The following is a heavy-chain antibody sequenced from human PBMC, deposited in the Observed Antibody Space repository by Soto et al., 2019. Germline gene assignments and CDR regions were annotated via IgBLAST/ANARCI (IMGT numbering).Heavy chain of an antibody. CDR2: IKSKADGGTT. Sequence: EVQLVESGGDLVQPGGSLRLSCAASEFTFANAWISWVRQAPGKGLEWVGRIKSKADGGTTDYAAPVKGRFTISRDESQNTLYLQMNSLKTEDTAVYYCTSLYDGHWGQGTLVTVSS. J-gene: IGHJ4*02. D-gene: IGHD3-16*01. CDR1: EFTFANAW. V-gene: IGHV3-15*01. CDR3: TSLYDGH.